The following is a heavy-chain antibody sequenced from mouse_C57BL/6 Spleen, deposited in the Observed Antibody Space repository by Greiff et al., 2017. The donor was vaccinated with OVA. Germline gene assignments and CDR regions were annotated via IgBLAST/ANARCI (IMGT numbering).Heavy chain of an antibody. CDR3: ARGAGSSYAY. CDR2: IYPRSGNT. Sequence: LQESGAELARPGASVKLSCKASGYTFTSYGISWVKQRTGQGLEWIGEIYPRSGNTYYNEKFKGKATLTADKSSSTAYMELRSLTSEDSAVYFCARGAGSSYAYWGQGTTLTVSS. D-gene: IGHD1-1*01. J-gene: IGHJ2*01. V-gene: IGHV1-81*01. CDR1: GYTFTSYG.